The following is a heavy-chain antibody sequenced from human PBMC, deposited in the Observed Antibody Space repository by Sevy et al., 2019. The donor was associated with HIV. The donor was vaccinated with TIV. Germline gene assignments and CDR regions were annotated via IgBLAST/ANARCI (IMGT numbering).Heavy chain of an antibody. J-gene: IGHJ4*02. CDR2: IKQDGSVT. Sequence: GGSLRLSCAASGFSLNTYWMSWVRQAPGKGLEWVANIKQDGSVTYYVDSVKGRFTISRDNARNFLFLQMNSLRAEDTARYYCVGAVAADGSFGGQGTLVTVSS. D-gene: IGHD6-13*01. CDR3: VGAVAADGSF. CDR1: GFSLNTYW. V-gene: IGHV3-7*01.